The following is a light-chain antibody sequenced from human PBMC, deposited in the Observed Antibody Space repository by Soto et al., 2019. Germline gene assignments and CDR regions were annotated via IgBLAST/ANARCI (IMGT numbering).Light chain of an antibody. J-gene: IGLJ2*01. V-gene: IGLV5-45*02. CDR2: YKSDSDK. CDR1: SGINVGTYR. CDR3: MIWHSSAVV. Sequence: QLVLTQPSSLSASPGASASLTCTLRSGINVGTYRIYWYQQKPGSPPQYLLRYKSDSDKQQGSGVPSRFPGSKDASANAGILLISGLQSEDEADYYCMIWHSSAVVFGGGTKVTVL.